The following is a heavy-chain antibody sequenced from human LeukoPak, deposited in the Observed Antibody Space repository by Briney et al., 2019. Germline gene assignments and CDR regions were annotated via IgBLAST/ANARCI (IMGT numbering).Heavy chain of an antibody. CDR3: ARGTRIAVAGTSQRKKFDY. Sequence: ASVKVSCKASGYTFSSYDINWVRQATGQGLEWMGWMNPNSGNTGYAQKFQGRVSITRNTSIDTAYMELSSLGSDDTAVYYCARGTRIAVAGTSQRKKFDYWGQGTLVSVSS. D-gene: IGHD6-19*01. CDR2: MNPNSGNT. CDR1: GYTFSSYD. V-gene: IGHV1-8*01. J-gene: IGHJ4*02.